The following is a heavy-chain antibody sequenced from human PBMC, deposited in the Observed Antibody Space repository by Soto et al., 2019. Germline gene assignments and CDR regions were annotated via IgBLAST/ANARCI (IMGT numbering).Heavy chain of an antibody. CDR2: SYYSGST. CDR3: ARRINYYDSSGYYSVSYFDY. CDR1: GGSISSSSYY. J-gene: IGHJ4*02. Sequence: SETLSLTCSVSGGSISSSSYYWGGSRQPPGKGLEWIGSSYYSGSTYYNPSLKSRVTISVDTSKNQFSLKLSSVTAADTAVYYCARRINYYDSSGYYSVSYFDYWGQGTLVTVSS. V-gene: IGHV4-39*01. D-gene: IGHD3-22*01.